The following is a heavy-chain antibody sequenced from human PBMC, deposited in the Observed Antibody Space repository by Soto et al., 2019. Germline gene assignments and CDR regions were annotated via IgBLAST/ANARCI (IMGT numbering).Heavy chain of an antibody. Sequence: EVHLAESGGGLVQPGGPLRLSCVASGFTFSDYNMNWVRQAPGKGLEWVSFISGRSNTIYYADSVKGRFTISRDNAKNSLYLLMNSLRAEDTAVYYCTREGDGSGFFSDFWGQGAPVTVSS. D-gene: IGHD3-22*01. CDR2: ISGRSNTI. V-gene: IGHV3-48*01. CDR3: TREGDGSGFFSDF. CDR1: GFTFSDYN. J-gene: IGHJ4*02.